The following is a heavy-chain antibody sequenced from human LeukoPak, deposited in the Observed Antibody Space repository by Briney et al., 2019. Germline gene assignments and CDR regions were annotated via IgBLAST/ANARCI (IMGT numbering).Heavy chain of an antibody. J-gene: IGHJ4*02. V-gene: IGHV1-8*01. CDR1: GYTFTSYD. CDR2: MNPNSGNT. CDR3: ARDPGHSSSVYFDY. D-gene: IGHD6-6*01. Sequence: ASVKVSCKASGYTFTSYDINWVRQATGQGLEWIGWMNPNSGNTGYAQKFQGRVTMTTDTSTSTAYMELRSLRSDDTAVYYCARDPGHSSSVYFDYWGQGTLVTVSS.